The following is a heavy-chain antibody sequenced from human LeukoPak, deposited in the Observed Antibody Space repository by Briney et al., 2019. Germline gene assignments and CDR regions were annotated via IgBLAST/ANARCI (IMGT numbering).Heavy chain of an antibody. CDR3: ARPTEYNWFDP. Sequence: PSETLSLTCAIYGGSFSGYYWSWIRQPPGKGLEWIGEINHSGSTNYNPSLKSRVTISVDTSKNQFSLKLSSVTAADTAVYYCARPTEYNWFDPWGQGTLVTVSS. CDR2: INHSGST. CDR1: GGSFSGYY. V-gene: IGHV4-34*01. J-gene: IGHJ5*02. D-gene: IGHD2-21*02.